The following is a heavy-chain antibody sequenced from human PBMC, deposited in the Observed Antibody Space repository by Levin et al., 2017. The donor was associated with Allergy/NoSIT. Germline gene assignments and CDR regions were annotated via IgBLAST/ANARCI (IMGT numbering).Heavy chain of an antibody. CDR3: ASDITVAGSKAMDV. V-gene: IGHV7-4-1*02. D-gene: IGHD6-19*01. CDR2: ISTKTGIP. CDR1: GYTFTNYA. Sequence: ASVKVSCKASGYTFTNYAVNWLRQAPGQGPEWMGWISTKTGIPRYAQGFRGRFDFSLDTSVSTATLQISSLRAEDTAVYYCASDITVAGSKAMDVWGQGTTVTVSS. J-gene: IGHJ6*02.